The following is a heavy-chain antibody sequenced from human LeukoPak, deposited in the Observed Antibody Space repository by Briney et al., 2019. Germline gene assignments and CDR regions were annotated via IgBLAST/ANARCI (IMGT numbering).Heavy chain of an antibody. J-gene: IGHJ4*02. CDR1: GFTFDDYG. V-gene: IGHV3-20*04. D-gene: IGHD3-22*01. CDR3: ARRLYYYDSRGYQYYFDY. CDR2: INWNGGSK. Sequence: GGSLRLSCAASGFTFDDYGMSWVRQAPGKGLEWVSGINWNGGSKGYADSVKGRFTISRDNAKNSLFLQMNSLRAEDTALYYCARRLYYYDSRGYQYYFDYWGQGTLVTVSS.